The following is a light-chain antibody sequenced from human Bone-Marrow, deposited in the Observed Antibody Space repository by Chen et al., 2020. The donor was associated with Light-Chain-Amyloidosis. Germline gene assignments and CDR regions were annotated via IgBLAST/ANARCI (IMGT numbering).Light chain of an antibody. CDR1: QTISSNY. CDR2: GSS. Sequence: EIVLTQSPGTLSLSPGEGANLPCRASQTISSNYLTWYQQKFGQAPRLLIYGSSSRATGIPDRFTGRGSVTDFTLTINRLEPEDFAMYYCQQYGTSPLTFGGGTKVEIK. CDR3: QQYGTSPLT. V-gene: IGKV3-20*01. J-gene: IGKJ4*01.